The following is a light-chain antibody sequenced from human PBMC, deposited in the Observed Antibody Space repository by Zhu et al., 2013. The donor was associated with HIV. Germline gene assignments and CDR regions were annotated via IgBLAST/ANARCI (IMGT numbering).Light chain of an antibody. CDR2: GAT. Sequence: DIHMTQSPSSLSASVGDRVTITCRASQSIAAFVNWYQKKPGKAPKLLIYGATTLQRGVPSRFSGGRSETEFTLTITSLQPEDSATYFCQQSFSSLYTFGQGTDLEIK. J-gene: IGKJ2*01. CDR1: QSIAAF. V-gene: IGKV1-39*01. CDR3: QQSFSSLYT.